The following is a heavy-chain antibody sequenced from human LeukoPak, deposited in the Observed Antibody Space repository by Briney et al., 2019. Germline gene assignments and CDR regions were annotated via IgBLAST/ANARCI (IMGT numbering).Heavy chain of an antibody. CDR2: INADGSTA. V-gene: IGHV3-74*01. D-gene: IGHD1-26*01. CDR1: GFTFGNSW. CDR3: ARDPLYSGTYSWPEK. J-gene: IGHJ4*02. Sequence: GGSLRLSCAASGFTFGNSWVHWVRQAPGKGLVWVSLINADGSTATYADSVKGRFTISRDNAKNSLYLQMSSLRAEDTAVYYCARDPLYSGTYSWPEKWGQGTLVTVSS.